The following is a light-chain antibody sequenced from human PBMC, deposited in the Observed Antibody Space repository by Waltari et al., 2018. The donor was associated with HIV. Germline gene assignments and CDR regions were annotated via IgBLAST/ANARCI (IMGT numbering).Light chain of an antibody. J-gene: IGLJ3*02. CDR1: SGSVSTTYY. Sequence: QTVVTQEPSFSVSPGGTVTLTCVLSSGSVSTTYYPSWYQQTPGQAPRTLIYSTNTRSSGVPDRFSGSILGNKAALTITGAQADDESEYHCVLYMGSGIWVFGGGTKLTVL. CDR2: STN. V-gene: IGLV8-61*01. CDR3: VLYMGSGIWV.